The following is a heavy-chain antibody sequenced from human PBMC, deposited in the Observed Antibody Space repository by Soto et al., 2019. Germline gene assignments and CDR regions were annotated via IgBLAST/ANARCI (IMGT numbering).Heavy chain of an antibody. J-gene: IGHJ4*02. CDR1: GGSFSGYY. D-gene: IGHD6-6*01. CDR3: ARGAAARVFDY. Sequence: SETLSLTCAVYGGSFSGYYWSWIRQPPGKGLEWIGEINHSGSTNYNPSLKSRVTISVDTSKNQFSLKLSSVTAADTAVYYCARGAAARVFDYWGQGTLVTVS. CDR2: INHSGST. V-gene: IGHV4-34*01.